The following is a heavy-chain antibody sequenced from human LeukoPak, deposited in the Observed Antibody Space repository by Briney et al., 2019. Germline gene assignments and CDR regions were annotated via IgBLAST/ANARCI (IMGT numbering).Heavy chain of an antibody. CDR3: ARGGYYFDY. CDR2: VYYSGSI. J-gene: IGHJ4*02. CDR1: GGSISSYY. V-gene: IGHV4-59*01. Sequence: PSETLSLTCTVSGGSISSYYWSWIRQPPGKGLEWIGYVYYSGSINYNPSLKSRVTISVDTSKSQFSLKLSSVTAADTAVYYRARGGYYFDYWGQGTLATVSS.